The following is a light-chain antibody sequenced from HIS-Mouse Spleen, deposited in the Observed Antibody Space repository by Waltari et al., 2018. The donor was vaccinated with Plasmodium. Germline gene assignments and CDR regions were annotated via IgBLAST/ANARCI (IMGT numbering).Light chain of an antibody. J-gene: IGLJ2*01. CDR2: QDT. Sequence: SYELTQPPSVSVSPGQTASITCSGDKLGDNYACWYQQKPGQSPLLFNYQDTKRPSGIPERFSSSSAGNTATLTISGTQAMDEADYYCQAWDSSTVVFGGGTKLTVL. V-gene: IGLV3-1*01. CDR1: KLGDNY. CDR3: QAWDSSTVV.